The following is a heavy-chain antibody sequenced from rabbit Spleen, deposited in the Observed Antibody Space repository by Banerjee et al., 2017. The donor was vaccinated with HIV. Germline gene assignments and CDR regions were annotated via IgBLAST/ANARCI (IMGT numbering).Heavy chain of an antibody. D-gene: IGHD8-1*01. Sequence: QEQLEESGGGLVKPEGSLTLTCKASGFSFSANDYMCWVRQAPGKGLEWIACIDGDGGDDTYYASWAKGRFTISKTSSTTVTLQMTSLTAADTATYFCAREWGYGTSSNYYTTGMDLWGTGTLVTVS. V-gene: IGHV1S45*01. CDR2: IDGDGGDDT. CDR1: GFSFSANDY. CDR3: AREWGYGTSSNYYTTGMDL. J-gene: IGHJ6*01.